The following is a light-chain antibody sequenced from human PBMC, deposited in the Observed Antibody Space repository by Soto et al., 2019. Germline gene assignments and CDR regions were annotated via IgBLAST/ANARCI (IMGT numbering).Light chain of an antibody. CDR2: KAS. J-gene: IGKJ1*01. V-gene: IGKV1-5*03. Sequence: DIQMTQSPSTLSGSVGDRVTITCRASQTISSWLAWYQQKPGKAPKLLIYKASTFKSGVPSRFSGSESGTEFTLTISSLQPDDFATYYCQHYNSYPAAFGHGTNV. CDR3: QHYNSYPAA. CDR1: QTISSW.